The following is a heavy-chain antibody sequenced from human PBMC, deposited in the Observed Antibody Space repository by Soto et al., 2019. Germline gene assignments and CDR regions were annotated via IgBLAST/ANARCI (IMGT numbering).Heavy chain of an antibody. V-gene: IGHV3-33*01. Sequence: GGSLRLSCAASGFTFSSYGMHWVRQAPGKGLEWVAVIWYDGSNKYYADSVKGRFTISRDNSKNTLYLQMNSLRAEDTAVYYCARDKYRRTVFGMDVWGQGTTVTVFS. D-gene: IGHD6-6*01. CDR2: IWYDGSNK. CDR1: GFTFSSYG. J-gene: IGHJ6*02. CDR3: ARDKYRRTVFGMDV.